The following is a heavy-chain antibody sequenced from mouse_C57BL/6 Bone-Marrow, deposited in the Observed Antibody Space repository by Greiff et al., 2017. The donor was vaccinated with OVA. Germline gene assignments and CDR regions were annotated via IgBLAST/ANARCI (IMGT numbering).Heavy chain of an antibody. V-gene: IGHV1-69*01. CDR3: AREAVVATPYAMDY. D-gene: IGHD1-1*01. CDR1: GYTFTSYW. J-gene: IGHJ4*01. CDR2: LDPSDSYT. Sequence: VQLQQPGAELVMPGASVKLSCKASGYTFTSYWMHWVKQRPGQGLEWIGELDPSDSYTNYNQKFKGKSTLTVDKSSSTAYMQLSSLTSEDSAVYYCAREAVVATPYAMDYWGQGTSVTVSS.